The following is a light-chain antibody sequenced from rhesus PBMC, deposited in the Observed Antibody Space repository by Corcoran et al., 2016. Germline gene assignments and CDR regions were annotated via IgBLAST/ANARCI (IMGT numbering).Light chain of an antibody. CDR2: KAA. Sequence: DIQMTQSPSSLSASVGDTVTITCRASPGISSWLAWYQQKPGKAPKLLIYKAASLQSGVPSRFSGSGSGTDFTLTISSLQSEDFTTYYCQQYSSRPWTFDQGTKVEIK. CDR1: PGISSW. J-gene: IGKJ1*01. V-gene: IGKV1-22*01. CDR3: QQYSSRPWT.